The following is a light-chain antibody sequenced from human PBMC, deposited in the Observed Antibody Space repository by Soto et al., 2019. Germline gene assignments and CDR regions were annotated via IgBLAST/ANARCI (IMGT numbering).Light chain of an antibody. V-gene: IGKV3-15*01. CDR3: QTYNTWPIT. CDR2: STS. J-gene: IGKJ4*01. CDR1: QSVYSN. Sequence: ETEMTQSPVTLSASPGERATISCWASQSVYSNLAWYQQKPGQATMLLIYSTSTRATGIPARFSGSGSGTAITLTISSLQADDVAVYYCQTYNTWPITFGGGTKVEIK.